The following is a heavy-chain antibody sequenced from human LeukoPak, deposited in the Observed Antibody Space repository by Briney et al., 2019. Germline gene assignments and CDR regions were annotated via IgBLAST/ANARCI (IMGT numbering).Heavy chain of an antibody. Sequence: SETLSLTCTVSGGSISSGGYYWSWIRQHPGKGLEWIGYIYYSGSTYYNPSLKSRVTISVDTSKNQFSLKLSSVTAEDTAVHYCAKVLSSSDRMVRGGRDYYYYGMDVWGQGTTVTVSS. CDR1: GGSISSGGYY. V-gene: IGHV4-31*03. J-gene: IGHJ6*02. D-gene: IGHD3-10*01. CDR3: AKVLSSSDRMVRGGRDYYYYGMDV. CDR2: IYYSGST.